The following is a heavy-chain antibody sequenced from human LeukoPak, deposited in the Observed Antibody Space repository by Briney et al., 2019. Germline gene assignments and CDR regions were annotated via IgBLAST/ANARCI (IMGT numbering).Heavy chain of an antibody. CDR1: GFIFSPYA. CDR3: VKDRWVDH. D-gene: IGHD6-13*01. CDR2: ISSEGKTT. Sequence: GGSLSLSCSASGFIFSPYAMHWVRRAPGKGLEYVSSISSEGKTTYYADSVKGRFTISRDNSKNTLYLQMSSLRPEDTAVYYCVKDRWVDHWGQGTLVTVSS. J-gene: IGHJ4*02. V-gene: IGHV3-64D*06.